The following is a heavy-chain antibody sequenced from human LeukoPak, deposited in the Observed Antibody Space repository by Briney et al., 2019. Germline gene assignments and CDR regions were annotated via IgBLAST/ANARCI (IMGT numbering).Heavy chain of an antibody. D-gene: IGHD6-19*01. CDR1: GFTFSTYE. Sequence: GGSLRLSCAASGFTFSTYEMNWVRQAPGQGLEWLSYITSSGSAKYHADSVKGRFTISRDNAKNTLYLQMNSLRAEDTAVFYCARVRDISGHWGFLDYWGQGTLVTVSS. CDR2: ITSSGSAK. J-gene: IGHJ4*02. CDR3: ARVRDISGHWGFLDY. V-gene: IGHV3-48*03.